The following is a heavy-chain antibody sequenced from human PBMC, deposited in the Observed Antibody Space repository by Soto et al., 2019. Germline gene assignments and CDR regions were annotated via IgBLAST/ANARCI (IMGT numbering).Heavy chain of an antibody. CDR1: GRSISSYY. CDR3: ARTEYCSGGSCWNYYYYYYMDV. V-gene: IGHV4-59*01. CDR2: IYYSGST. J-gene: IGHJ6*03. D-gene: IGHD2-15*01. Sequence: SETLSLTCTVSGRSISSYYWRWIRQPPGKGLEWIGYIYYSGSTNYNPSLKSRVTISVDTSKNQFSLKLSSVTAADTAVYYCARTEYCSGGSCWNYYYYYYMDVWGKGTTVTVSS.